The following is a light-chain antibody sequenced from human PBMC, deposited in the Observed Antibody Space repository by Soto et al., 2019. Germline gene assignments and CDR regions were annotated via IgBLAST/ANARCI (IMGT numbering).Light chain of an antibody. CDR3: QKYNSAPLT. Sequence: DIQMTQSPSSLSASVGDRVTITCRASQDISNSLAWYQQKPGKVPKVLIYAASILQSGVPARFSGSGSGTDFTLPISTLQPEDVATFYCQKYNSAPLTFGGGTKVE. CDR1: QDISNS. CDR2: AAS. V-gene: IGKV1-27*01. J-gene: IGKJ4*01.